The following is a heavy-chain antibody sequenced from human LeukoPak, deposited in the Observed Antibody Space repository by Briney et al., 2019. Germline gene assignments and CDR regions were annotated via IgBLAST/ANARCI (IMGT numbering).Heavy chain of an antibody. CDR1: GGSISSGDYY. Sequence: SETLSLTCTVSGGSISSGDYYWSWIRQPPGKGLEWIGYIYYSGSTYYDPSLKSRVTISVDTSKNQFSLKLSSVTAADTAVYYCARGDYDFWSGYKNFDYWGQGTLVTVSS. J-gene: IGHJ4*02. D-gene: IGHD3-3*01. V-gene: IGHV4-30-4*08. CDR3: ARGDYDFWSGYKNFDY. CDR2: IYYSGST.